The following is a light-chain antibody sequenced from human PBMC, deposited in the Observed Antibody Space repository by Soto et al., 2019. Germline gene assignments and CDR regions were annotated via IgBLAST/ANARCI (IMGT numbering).Light chain of an antibody. Sequence: IVMTQSPSILSVSPGEAGTLSCRASQDIGTKLAWYQQKPGQAPRLLIYGASSRATGIPDRFSGSGSGTDFTLTISRLEPEDFAVYYCQQFGASLTWTFGQGTKVDIK. CDR3: QQFGASLTWT. CDR2: GAS. CDR1: QDIGTK. V-gene: IGKV3-20*01. J-gene: IGKJ1*01.